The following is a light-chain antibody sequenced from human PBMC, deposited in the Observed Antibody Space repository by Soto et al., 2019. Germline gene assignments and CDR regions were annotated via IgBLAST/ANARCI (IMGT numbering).Light chain of an antibody. Sequence: EIVWTQSPGTLSLSPGERATLSCRASQSVSSSYLAWYQQKPGQAPRLLIYGASSSATDIPDRFIGSGSGTDFTLTISRLEPEAFAVYYCQQYGSPWTFGQGTKVDIK. CDR3: QQYGSPWT. J-gene: IGKJ1*01. V-gene: IGKV3-20*01. CDR2: GAS. CDR1: QSVSSSY.